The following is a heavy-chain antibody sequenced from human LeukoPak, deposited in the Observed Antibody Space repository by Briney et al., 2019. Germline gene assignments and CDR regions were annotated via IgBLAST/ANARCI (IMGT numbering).Heavy chain of an antibody. CDR2: INHSGSA. Sequence: PSETLSLTCAVYGGSFSGYYWSWIRQPPGKGLEWIGEINHSGSANYNPSLKSRVTISVDTSKNQFSLKLSSVTAADTAVYYCARGRVGALDYWGQGTLVTVSS. D-gene: IGHD1-26*01. J-gene: IGHJ4*02. CDR3: ARGRVGALDY. V-gene: IGHV4-34*01. CDR1: GGSFSGYY.